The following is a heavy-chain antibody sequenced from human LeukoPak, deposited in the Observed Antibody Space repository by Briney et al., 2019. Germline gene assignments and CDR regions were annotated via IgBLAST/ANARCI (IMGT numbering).Heavy chain of an antibody. J-gene: IGHJ4*02. D-gene: IGHD5-12*01. CDR3: ARDLWAYRSGYDYFC. CDR2: IYSGGST. V-gene: IGHV3-66*01. Sequence: GRSLRLFCAASGFTVSSNYMSWVRQAPGKGLEWVSVIYSGGSTYYADSVKGRFTISRDNSKNTLYLQMNSLRAEYTAVYYCARDLWAYRSGYDYFCWGQGTLVTVCS. CDR1: GFTVSSNY.